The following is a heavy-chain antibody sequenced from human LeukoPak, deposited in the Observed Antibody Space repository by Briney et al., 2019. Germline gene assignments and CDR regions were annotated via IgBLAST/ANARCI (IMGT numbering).Heavy chain of an antibody. Sequence: GGSLRLSCAASGFTFSSYAMSWVRQAPGKGLEWVSAISGSGGSTYYADSVKGRFTISRDNAKNSLYLQMNSLRDEDTAVYYCARGLSPYCSGGSCYYYYGMDVWGQGTTVTVSS. CDR3: ARGLSPYCSGGSCYYYYGMDV. CDR1: GFTFSSYA. D-gene: IGHD2-15*01. CDR2: ISGSGGST. J-gene: IGHJ6*02. V-gene: IGHV3-23*01.